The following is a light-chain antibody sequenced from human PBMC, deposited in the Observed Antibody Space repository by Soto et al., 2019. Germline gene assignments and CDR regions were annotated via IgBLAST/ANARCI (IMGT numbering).Light chain of an antibody. CDR2: ETD. V-gene: IGLV1-51*02. J-gene: IGLJ2*01. CDR3: GTWDSSLRAVV. CDR1: SSSVGANS. Sequence: QSVLTQPPSVSAAPGQKVTISCSGTSSSVGANSVSWYQQLPGTAPRRLIYETDNRPSGIPDRFSGSKSGASATLGITGLQTGDEADYYCGTWDSSLRAVVFGGGTKVTVL.